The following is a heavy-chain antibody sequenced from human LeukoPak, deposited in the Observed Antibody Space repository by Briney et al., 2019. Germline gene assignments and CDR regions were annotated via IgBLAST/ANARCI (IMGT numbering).Heavy chain of an antibody. CDR2: ISAYNGNT. V-gene: IGHV1-18*04. D-gene: IGHD4-17*01. CDR1: GYTFTSYG. Sequence: ASVKVSCKASGYTFTSYGISWVRQAPGQGLEWMGWISAYNGNTNYAQKLQGRVTMTTDTSTSTACMELRSLRSDDTAVYYCARDEAVTTFLGSWFDPWGQGTLVTVSS. CDR3: ARDEAVTTFLGSWFDP. J-gene: IGHJ5*02.